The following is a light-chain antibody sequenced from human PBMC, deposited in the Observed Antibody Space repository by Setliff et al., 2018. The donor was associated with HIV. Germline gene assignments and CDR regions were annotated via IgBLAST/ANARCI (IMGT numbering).Light chain of an antibody. V-gene: IGLV1-44*01. Sequence: QSVLTQPPSASGTPGQRVTISCSGNTFNIGSNTVNWYQQLPGAAPKLLIYKNNQRPSGVPDRFSGSKSFTSASLAISGLQSADEADYYCAAWDDGLNGYVFGTGTRVTV. CDR2: KNN. CDR1: TFNIGSNT. CDR3: AAWDDGLNGYV. J-gene: IGLJ1*01.